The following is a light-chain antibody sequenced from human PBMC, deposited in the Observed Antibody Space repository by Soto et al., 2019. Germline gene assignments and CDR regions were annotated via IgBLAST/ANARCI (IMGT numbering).Light chain of an antibody. J-gene: IGLJ1*01. CDR2: EAS. Sequence: QSVLAQPPSASGSPGQSVTISCTGTSSDVGGYIYVSWYQHHPGKAPKLMIYEASKRPSGVPDRFSGSKSGNTASLTVSGFQPQAEADYYCGAYEGINTYAFGTGSKVSVL. V-gene: IGLV2-8*01. CDR1: SSDVGGYIY. CDR3: GAYEGINTYA.